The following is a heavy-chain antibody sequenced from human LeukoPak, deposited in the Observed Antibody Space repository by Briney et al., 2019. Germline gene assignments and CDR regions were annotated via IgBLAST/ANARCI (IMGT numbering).Heavy chain of an antibody. CDR1: GFTFSSYA. D-gene: IGHD3-22*01. Sequence: GGSLRLSCAASGFTFSSYAMTWVRQAPGKGLEWVSAISGSGGSTYYADSVKGRFTISRDNSKNTLYLQMNSLRAEDTAVYCCYMPLYDTSAYKGYWGQGTLVTVSS. CDR2: ISGSGGST. J-gene: IGHJ4*02. CDR3: YMPLYDTSAYKGY. V-gene: IGHV3-23*01.